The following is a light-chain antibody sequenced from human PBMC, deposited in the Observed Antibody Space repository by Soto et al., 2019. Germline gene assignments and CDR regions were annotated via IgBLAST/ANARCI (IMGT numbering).Light chain of an antibody. Sequence: DIQMTQSPSSLSASVGDRVTITCRASQSINKYLHWYQQKPGKAPKLLIYTASSLESGVPSRFSGSGSGTDFTLTIGSLQPEDFASYFCHQSYRAPHTFGQGTKLEIK. J-gene: IGKJ2*01. CDR1: QSINKY. CDR2: TAS. V-gene: IGKV1-39*01. CDR3: HQSYRAPHT.